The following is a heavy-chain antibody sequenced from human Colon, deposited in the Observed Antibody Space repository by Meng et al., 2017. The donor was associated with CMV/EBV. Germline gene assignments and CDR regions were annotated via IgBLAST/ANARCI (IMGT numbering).Heavy chain of an antibody. J-gene: IGHJ4*02. CDR3: ARGRPNWSGVLDY. Sequence: QDQLVQSGAEVKETGASVLVSCRSSGYTITSYGINWVRQAPGQGLEWMGWISGSTGYTNRAQKYQGRVTMTTDTSTSTAYLALTSLTSNDTAVYYCARGRPNWSGVLDYWGQGTLVTVSS. CDR1: GYTITSYG. V-gene: IGHV1-18*01. D-gene: IGHD1-1*01. CDR2: ISGSTGYT.